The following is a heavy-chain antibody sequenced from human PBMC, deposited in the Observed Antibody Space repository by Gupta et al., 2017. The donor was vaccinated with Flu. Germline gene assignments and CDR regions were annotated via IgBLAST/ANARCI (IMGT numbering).Heavy chain of an antibody. CDR1: GGSISSYY. Sequence: QVQLQESGPGLVKPSETLSLTCTVSGGSISSYYWSWIRQPPGKGLEWIGYIYYSGSTNYNPSLKSRVTISVDTSKNQFSLKLSSVTAADTAVYYCAREENEGEAVAENWGQGTLVTVSS. CDR3: AREENEGEAVAEN. CDR2: IYYSGST. D-gene: IGHD6-19*01. V-gene: IGHV4-59*01. J-gene: IGHJ4*02.